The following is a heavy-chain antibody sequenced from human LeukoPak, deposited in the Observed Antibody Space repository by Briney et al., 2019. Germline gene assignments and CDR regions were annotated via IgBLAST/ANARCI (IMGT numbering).Heavy chain of an antibody. CDR2: IYYSGST. CDR3: ARDSSYYYYYYMDV. CDR1: GGSISSGGYY. D-gene: IGHD6-13*01. J-gene: IGHJ6*03. V-gene: IGHV4-31*03. Sequence: TASQTLSLTCTVSGGSISSGGYYWSWIRQHPGKGLEWIAYIYYSGSTYYHPSLKSRVTISVDTSKNQFSLKLSSVTAADTAVYYCARDSSYYYYYYMDVWGKGTTVTVSS.